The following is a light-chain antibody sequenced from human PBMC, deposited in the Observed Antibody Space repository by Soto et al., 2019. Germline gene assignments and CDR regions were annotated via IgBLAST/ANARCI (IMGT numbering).Light chain of an antibody. CDR2: DAS. V-gene: IGKV1-5*01. CDR3: QQLNSYLIT. CDR1: EIITNR. J-gene: IGKJ5*01. Sequence: DIQMTQSPSTLSASVEDRVSITCRASEIITNRLAWYQQKPGKAPKVLIYDASNLESGVPSRFSGSGSGTEFTLTISSLQPEDFATYYCQQLNSYLITFAQGTRLEIK.